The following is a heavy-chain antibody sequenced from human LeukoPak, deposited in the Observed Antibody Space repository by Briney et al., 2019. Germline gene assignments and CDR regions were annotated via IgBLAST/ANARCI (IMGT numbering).Heavy chain of an antibody. D-gene: IGHD6-19*01. V-gene: IGHV4-59*08. Sequence: PSETLSLTCTVSGGSISSYYWSWIRQPPGKGLEWIGYIYYSGSTNYNPSLKSRVTISVDTSKNQFSLKLSSVTAADTAVYYCARTNGYSSGWYVGVNAFDIWGQGTMVTVSS. CDR1: GGSISSYY. CDR2: IYYSGST. CDR3: ARTNGYSSGWYVGVNAFDI. J-gene: IGHJ3*02.